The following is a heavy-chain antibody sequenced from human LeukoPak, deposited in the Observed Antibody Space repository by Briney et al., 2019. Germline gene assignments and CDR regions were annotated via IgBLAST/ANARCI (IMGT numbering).Heavy chain of an antibody. V-gene: IGHV3-30*02. J-gene: IGHJ5*02. CDR1: GFSFSSYG. CDR2: IHSDVSSK. CDR3: AKDTRRRHVLRYFDWFPTWFDP. Sequence: GVSLRLSCAASGFSFSSYGMHWLRQAPGKGLEGVAYIHSDVSSKYYADSVKGRFTISRDNSKNTLYLQMNSLRAEDTAVYYCAKDTRRRHVLRYFDWFPTWFDPWGQGTLVTVSS. D-gene: IGHD3-9*01.